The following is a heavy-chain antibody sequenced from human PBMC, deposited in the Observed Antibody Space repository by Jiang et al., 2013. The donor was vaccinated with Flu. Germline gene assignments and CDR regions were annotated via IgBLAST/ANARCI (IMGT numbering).Heavy chain of an antibody. CDR2: INPSGGST. V-gene: IGHV1-46*01. CDR3: ARSMATDSYGSLVGY. J-gene: IGHJ4*02. D-gene: IGHD5-18*01. CDR1: GYTFTSYY. Sequence: EVKKPGASVKVSCKASGYTFTSYYMHWVRQAPGQGLEWMGIINPSGGSTSYAQKFQGRVTMTRDTSTSTVYMELSSLRSEDTAVYYCARSMATDSYGSLVGYWGQGTLVTVSS.